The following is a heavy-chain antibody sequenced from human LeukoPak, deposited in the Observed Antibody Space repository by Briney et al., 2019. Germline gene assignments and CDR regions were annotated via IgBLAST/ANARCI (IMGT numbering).Heavy chain of an antibody. D-gene: IGHD3-3*01. CDR3: ARSHFRITIFGVVMNWFDP. Sequence: PSETLSLTCTVSGGSISSYYWSWIRQPPGRGLEWIGYIYYSGSTNYNPSLKSRVTISVDTSKNQFSLKLSSVTAADTAVYYCARSHFRITIFGVVMNWFDPWGQGTLVTVSS. J-gene: IGHJ5*02. CDR1: GGSISSYY. CDR2: IYYSGST. V-gene: IGHV4-59*01.